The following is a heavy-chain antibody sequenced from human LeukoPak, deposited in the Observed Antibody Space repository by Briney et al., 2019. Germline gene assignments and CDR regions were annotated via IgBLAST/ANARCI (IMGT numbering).Heavy chain of an antibody. CDR3: AKGFHLEWLSTVDY. Sequence: GGSLRLSCAASGFTFNTYNMNWVRQAPGEGLDWISYISSDGSSIYYADSVKGRFTISRDNADNSLCLQMNSLRDEDTAVYYCAKGFHLEWLSTVDYWGQGTLVTVSS. CDR1: GFTFNTYN. V-gene: IGHV3-48*02. D-gene: IGHD3-3*01. J-gene: IGHJ4*02. CDR2: ISSDGSSI.